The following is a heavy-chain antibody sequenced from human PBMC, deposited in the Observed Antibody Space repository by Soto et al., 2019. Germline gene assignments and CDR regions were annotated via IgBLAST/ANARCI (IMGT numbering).Heavy chain of an antibody. CDR1: GFTFSNSA. D-gene: IGHD3-16*02. CDR2: IGRTNNT. Sequence: GGSLRLSCAASGFTFSNSAMTWVRQALGKGPEWVSSIGRTNNTHYADSVKGRFAISRDNAQNTLYLQMNSLTAEDTAVYFCAKVDAYSYRTDHWGQGTLVTVSS. V-gene: IGHV3-23*01. CDR3: AKVDAYSYRTDH. J-gene: IGHJ4*02.